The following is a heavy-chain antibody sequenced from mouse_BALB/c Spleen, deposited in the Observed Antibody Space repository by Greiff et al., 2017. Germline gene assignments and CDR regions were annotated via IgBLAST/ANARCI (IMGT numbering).Heavy chain of an antibody. CDR2: IWTGGGT. Sequence: QVQLQQSGPGLVAPSQSLSITCTVSGFSLTSYDISWIRQPPGKGLEWLGVIWTGGGTNYNSAFMSRLSISKDNSKSQVFLKMNSLQTDDTAIYYCVRDYDDAMDYWGQGTSVTVSS. D-gene: IGHD2-12*01. CDR3: VRDYDDAMDY. V-gene: IGHV2-9-2*01. CDR1: GFSLTSYD. J-gene: IGHJ4*01.